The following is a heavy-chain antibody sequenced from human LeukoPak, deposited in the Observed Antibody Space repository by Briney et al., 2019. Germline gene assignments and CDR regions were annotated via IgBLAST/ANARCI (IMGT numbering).Heavy chain of an antibody. J-gene: IGHJ4*02. V-gene: IGHV4-31*03. CDR2: IYYSGST. D-gene: IGHD3-3*01. Sequence: SETLSLTCTASGGSISSGGYYWSWIRQHPGKGLEWIGYIYYSGSTYYNPSLKSRVTISVDTSKNQFSLKLSSVTAADTAVYYCARGDDFWSGHPLDYWGQGTLVTVSS. CDR1: GGSISSGGYY. CDR3: ARGDDFWSGHPLDY.